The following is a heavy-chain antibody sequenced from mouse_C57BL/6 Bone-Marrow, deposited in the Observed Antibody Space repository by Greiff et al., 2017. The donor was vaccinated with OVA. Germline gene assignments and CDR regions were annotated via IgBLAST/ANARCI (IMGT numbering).Heavy chain of an antibody. CDR3: ARDDYDDAWFAY. J-gene: IGHJ3*01. CDR2: INPYNGGT. Sequence: EVQLQESGPVLVKPGASVKMSCKASGYTFTDYYMNWVKQSHGKSLEWIGVINPYNGGTSYNQKFKGKATLTGDKSSSTAYMELNSLTSEDSAVYYCARDDYDDAWFAYWGQGTLVTVSA. V-gene: IGHV1-19*01. CDR1: GYTFTDYY. D-gene: IGHD2-4*01.